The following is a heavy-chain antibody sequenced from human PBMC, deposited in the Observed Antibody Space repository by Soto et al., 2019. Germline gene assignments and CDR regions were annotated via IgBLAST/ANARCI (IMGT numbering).Heavy chain of an antibody. J-gene: IGHJ6*02. CDR3: ARISSVDPYGYVNGGLDV. Sequence: PSETLSLTCIGSGGSIRGYYWSWIRQSPEKGLEWIGYFYHSGNSNYNPSLKSRVTISVDTSKNQLSLSLRSVTAADTAVYFCARISSVDPYGYVNGGLDVWGQGTTVTVSS. CDR2: FYHSGNS. V-gene: IGHV4-59*01. D-gene: IGHD5-18*01. CDR1: GGSIRGYY.